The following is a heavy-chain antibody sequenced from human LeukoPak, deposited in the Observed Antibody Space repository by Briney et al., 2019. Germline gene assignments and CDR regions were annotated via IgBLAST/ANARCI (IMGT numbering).Heavy chain of an antibody. CDR3: AKDRAMGGPSFGVYYFDY. CDR2: ISGSGDST. Sequence: PGGSLRLSCAASGFTFSTYAMSWVRQAPGKGLEWVSTISGSGDSTYYADSVKGRFTISRDNSKDTLYLQMNSLRAEDTAVYYCAKDRAMGGPSFGVYYFDYWGQGTVVTVSS. V-gene: IGHV3-23*01. J-gene: IGHJ4*02. CDR1: GFTFSTYA. D-gene: IGHD3-10*01.